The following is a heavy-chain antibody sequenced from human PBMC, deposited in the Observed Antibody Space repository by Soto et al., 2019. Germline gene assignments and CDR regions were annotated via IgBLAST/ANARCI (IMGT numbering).Heavy chain of an antibody. J-gene: IGHJ4*02. V-gene: IGHV3-23*01. D-gene: IGHD2-21*02. CDR1: GFTFSSYT. CDR3: AKDDVSGDGLWLVSD. CDR2: ISARGGST. Sequence: GSLRLSCAASGFTFSSYTMNWVRQAPGKGLEWVSLISARGGSTYYADSVKGRFTISRDNSKNTLYLQMNSLRAEDTAIYYCAKDDVSGDGLWLVSDWGQGTPVTVSS.